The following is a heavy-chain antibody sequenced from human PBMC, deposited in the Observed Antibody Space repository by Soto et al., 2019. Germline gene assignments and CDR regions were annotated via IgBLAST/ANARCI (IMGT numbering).Heavy chain of an antibody. D-gene: IGHD3-9*01. CDR1: GFTFSTYG. J-gene: IGHJ6*02. CDR2: LWHDDINK. Sequence: GGSLRLSCVASGFTFSTYGMHWVRQAPGKGLEWVAVLWHDDINKHYAESVKGRFTISRDTSKNTLYLQLGSLRAEDTAVYYCAKFGGRYFDWLPTSLYYYGMDVWGQGTTVTVSS. CDR3: AKFGGRYFDWLPTSLYYYGMDV. V-gene: IGHV3-33*06.